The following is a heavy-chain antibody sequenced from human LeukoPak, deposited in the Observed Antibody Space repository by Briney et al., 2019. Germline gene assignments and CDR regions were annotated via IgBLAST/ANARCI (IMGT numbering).Heavy chain of an antibody. CDR2: TYYRSKWYN. Sequence: PSQTLSLTCAISGDSVSSNSAALNWLRQSPSRGLEWLGRTYYRSKWYNDYAISVKSRITINADTSKNQFSLQLDSVTPEDTAVYYCTRDDSSGHRSLDYWGQGTLVTVSS. CDR1: GDSVSSNSAA. V-gene: IGHV6-1*01. J-gene: IGHJ4*02. CDR3: TRDDSSGHRSLDY. D-gene: IGHD3-22*01.